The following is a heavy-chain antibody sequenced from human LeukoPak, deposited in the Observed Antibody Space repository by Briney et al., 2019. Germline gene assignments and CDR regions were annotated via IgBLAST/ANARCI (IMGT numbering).Heavy chain of an antibody. J-gene: IGHJ4*02. Sequence: PGGSLRLSCAASGFTFSSYAMHWFRQAPGKGLEWVAVISYDGSNKYYADSVKGRFTISRDNSKNTLYLQMNSLRAEDTAVYYCARDSVGATPRGTAYFDYWGQGTLVTVSS. D-gene: IGHD1-26*01. CDR2: ISYDGSNK. CDR1: GFTFSSYA. CDR3: ARDSVGATPRGTAYFDY. V-gene: IGHV3-30-3*01.